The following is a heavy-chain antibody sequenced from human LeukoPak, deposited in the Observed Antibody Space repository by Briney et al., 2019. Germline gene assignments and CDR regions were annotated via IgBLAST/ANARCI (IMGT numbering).Heavy chain of an antibody. D-gene: IGHD3-10*01. Sequence: KPSETLSLTCAVYGGSFSGYYWSWIRQPPGKGLEWIGEINHSGSTNYNPSLKSRVTILVDTSKNQFSLKLSSVTAADTAVYYCARGARNYYGSGSYSWPVYYFDYWGQGTLVTVSS. CDR3: ARGARNYYGSGSYSWPVYYFDY. CDR1: GGSFSGYY. V-gene: IGHV4-34*01. J-gene: IGHJ4*02. CDR2: INHSGST.